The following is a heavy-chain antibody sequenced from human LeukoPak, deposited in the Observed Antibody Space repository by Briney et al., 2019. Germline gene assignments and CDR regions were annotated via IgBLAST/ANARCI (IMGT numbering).Heavy chain of an antibody. CDR1: GFTFSSYA. J-gene: IGHJ3*02. CDR3: ARGYYYDSSAYYSDAFDI. V-gene: IGHV3-23*01. CDR2: ISGNGGTT. D-gene: IGHD3-22*01. Sequence: GGSLRLSCAASGFTFSSYAMTWVRQAPGRGLEWVSAISGNGGTTYYADSVKGRLTISRDNSKNTLYLQMNSLRAEDTAVYYCARGYYYDSSAYYSDAFDIWGQGTMVTVSS.